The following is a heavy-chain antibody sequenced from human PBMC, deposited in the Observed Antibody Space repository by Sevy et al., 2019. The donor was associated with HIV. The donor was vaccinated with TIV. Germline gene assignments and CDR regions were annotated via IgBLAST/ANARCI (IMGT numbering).Heavy chain of an antibody. CDR2: ISVYGET. V-gene: IGHV1-18*01. CDR1: GYTFNNYG. Sequence: ASVKVSCKTSGYTFNNYGISWVREAPGQGLEWMGWISVYGETYYAQKVQDRLTVTTDTSTATAYMELRSLRSDDTAVYYCARGLYFDFGAYWGQGTLVTVSS. J-gene: IGHJ4*02. CDR3: ARGLYFDFGAY. D-gene: IGHD3-10*01.